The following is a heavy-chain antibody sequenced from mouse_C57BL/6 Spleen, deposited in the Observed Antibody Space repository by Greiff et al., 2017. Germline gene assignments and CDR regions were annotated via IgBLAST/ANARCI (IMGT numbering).Heavy chain of an antibody. CDR2: ISSGSSTI. J-gene: IGHJ2*01. CDR3: ARWGLLRFDY. CDR1: GFTFSDYG. Sequence: EVHLVESGGGLVKPGGSLKLSCAASGFTFSDYGMHWVRQAPEKGLEWVAYISSGSSTIYYADTVKGRFTISRDNAKNTLFLQMTSLRSEDTAMYYCARWGLLRFDYWGQGTTLTVSS. D-gene: IGHD1-1*01. V-gene: IGHV5-17*01.